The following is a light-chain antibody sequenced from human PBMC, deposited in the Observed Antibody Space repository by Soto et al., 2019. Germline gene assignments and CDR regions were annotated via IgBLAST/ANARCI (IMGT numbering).Light chain of an antibody. J-gene: IGLJ1*01. CDR3: SSYRIXTFA. Sequence: SSLTQPASVSGSPVQSITISCTGTSRDICGADYFSWYQQHPGKSPKLRIYEVTNRPSGFSDRFSGSKSDNTASLIISGPQADDEAHYYLSSYRIXTFAVGRGTKVXV. CDR1: SRDICGADY. CDR2: EVT. V-gene: IGLV2-14*01.